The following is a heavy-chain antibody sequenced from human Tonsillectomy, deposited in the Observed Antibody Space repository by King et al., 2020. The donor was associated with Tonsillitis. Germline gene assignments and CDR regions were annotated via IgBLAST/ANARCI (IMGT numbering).Heavy chain of an antibody. CDR2: VFTDGYT. CDR3: ARGRQYFHSHTCFTPFDY. CDR1: GFTVSSKY. V-gene: IGHV3-53*01. J-gene: IGHJ4*02. Sequence: VQLVESGGGVIQPGGSLRLSCAASGFTVSSKYMSWVRQAPGKGLEWVSVVFTDGYTVYAESVEGRVTISRDNSKNTLCLQMNSLRAEDTAVYYCARGRQYFHSHTCFTPFDYWGQRTLFTVSS. D-gene: IGHD3-9*01.